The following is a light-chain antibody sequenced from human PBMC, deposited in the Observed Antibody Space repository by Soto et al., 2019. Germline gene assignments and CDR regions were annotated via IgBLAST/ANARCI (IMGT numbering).Light chain of an antibody. CDR1: SSDIGAYNY. V-gene: IGLV2-14*03. CDR3: ASFTPISTRV. Sequence: QSALTQPASVSGSPGQSITVSCTGTSSDIGAYNYVSWYQQHPGKAPKVIIYEVNNRPSGVSNRFSGSKSGNTASLTISGLQAEDEADYYCASFTPISTRVFGTGTKLTVL. CDR2: EVN. J-gene: IGLJ1*01.